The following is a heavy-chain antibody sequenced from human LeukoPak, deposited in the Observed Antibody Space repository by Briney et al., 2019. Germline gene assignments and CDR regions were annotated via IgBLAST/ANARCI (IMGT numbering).Heavy chain of an antibody. J-gene: IGHJ4*02. D-gene: IGHD5-18*01. CDR3: ARVPTAMASPIDY. V-gene: IGHV4-59*01. CDR1: GGSISSYY. CDR2: IYYSGST. Sequence: SETLSLTCTVSGGSISSYYWSWIRQPPGKGLEWIGYIYYSGSTNYNPSLKSRVTISVDTSKNQFSLKLSSVTAADTAAYYCARVPTAMASPIDYWGQGTLVTVSS.